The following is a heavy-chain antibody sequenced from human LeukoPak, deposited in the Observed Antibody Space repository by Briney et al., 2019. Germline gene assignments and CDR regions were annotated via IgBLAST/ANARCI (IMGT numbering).Heavy chain of an antibody. J-gene: IGHJ6*02. CDR1: GYTFTGYY. V-gene: IGHV1-2*02. CDR2: INPNSGGT. D-gene: IGHD3-10*01. CDR3: ARDLMVRGVNKVGMDV. Sequence: ASVKVSCKASGYTFTGYYMHWVRQAPGQGLEWMGWINPNSGGTNYAQKFQGRVTMTRDTSISTAYMELSRLRSDDTAVYYCARDLMVRGVNKVGMDVWGQGTTVTVSS.